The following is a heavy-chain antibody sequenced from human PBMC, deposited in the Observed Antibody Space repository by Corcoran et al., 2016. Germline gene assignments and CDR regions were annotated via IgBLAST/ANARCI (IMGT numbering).Heavy chain of an antibody. CDR1: GFRFSDYW. D-gene: IGHD6-6*01. V-gene: IGHV3-7*01. J-gene: IGHJ4*02. Sequence: EVQLVESGGGLVQPGESLRLSCEASGFRFSDYWMSWVRQAPGKGLEWVVNIKQDGSEKDYVDSLRGRFSVSRDNAKNLVYLQMNTLRAEDTSVYFCARIGYSSSSFDYWGQGTLVTVTS. CDR3: ARIGYSSSSFDY. CDR2: IKQDGSEK.